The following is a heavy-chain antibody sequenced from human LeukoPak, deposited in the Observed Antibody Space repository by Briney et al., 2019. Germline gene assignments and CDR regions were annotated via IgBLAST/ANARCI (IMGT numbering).Heavy chain of an antibody. Sequence: SETLSLTCAVYRGSFRGYYWSGIRQPPAQGREWMGEIYHIGSTNYNPSLTSRVTISVDTSKNQSSLKLRSVTAAVTAVYYCGRAIGVRGTNSVDCWGQGTLVSVSS. V-gene: IGHV4-34*01. CDR2: IYHIGST. CDR1: RGSFRGYY. D-gene: IGHD3-10*01. J-gene: IGHJ4*02. CDR3: GRAIGVRGTNSVDC.